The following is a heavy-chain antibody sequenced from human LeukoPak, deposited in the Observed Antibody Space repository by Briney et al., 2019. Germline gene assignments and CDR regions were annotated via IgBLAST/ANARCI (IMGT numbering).Heavy chain of an antibody. D-gene: IGHD6-13*01. CDR2: ISSGGYTT. CDR1: GFTFSDYY. J-gene: IGHJ3*02. Sequence: GGSLRLSCAASGFTFSDYYFSWIRQAPGKGLEWISYISSGGYTTHYADSVRGRFLISRDNAQNSLHLQTNSLRPEDSGVYYCARVMGAAGYGFDIWGQGAMVTVSS. CDR3: ARVMGAAGYGFDI. V-gene: IGHV3-11*04.